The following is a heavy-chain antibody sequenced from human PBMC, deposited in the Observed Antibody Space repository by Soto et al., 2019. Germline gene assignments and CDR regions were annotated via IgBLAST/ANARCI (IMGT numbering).Heavy chain of an antibody. J-gene: IGHJ4*02. CDR3: ARTVQPLYYFDY. Sequence: QVQLVESGGGVVQPGRSLRLSCAASGFTFSSYGMHWVRQAPGKGLEWVAVIWYDGSNKYYADSVKGRFTISRDNSKNTLYLQMNSLRAEDTAVYYCARTVQPLYYFDYWGQGTLVTVSS. V-gene: IGHV3-33*01. CDR2: IWYDGSNK. CDR1: GFTFSSYG. D-gene: IGHD6-6*01.